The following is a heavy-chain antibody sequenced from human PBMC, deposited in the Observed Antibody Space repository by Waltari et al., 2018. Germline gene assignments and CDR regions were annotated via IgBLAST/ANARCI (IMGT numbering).Heavy chain of an antibody. CDR1: GGSFSGYF. Sequence: QAQLHQWGAGLLKPSETLSLTCAVSGGSFSGYFWSWIRQSPGKGLEWIGEINREGTANYNRPLKSRVGMSVDTIKSQISLSLSSVTAADAAVYYCARVGDYHGSGRFGLDVWGRGTRVTVSS. J-gene: IGHJ6*02. V-gene: IGHV4-34*01. CDR3: ARVGDYHGSGRFGLDV. D-gene: IGHD3-10*01. CDR2: INREGTA.